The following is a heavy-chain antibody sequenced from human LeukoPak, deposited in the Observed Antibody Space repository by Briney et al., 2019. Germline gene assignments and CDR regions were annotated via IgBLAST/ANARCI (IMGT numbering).Heavy chain of an antibody. D-gene: IGHD3-16*01. CDR1: GYTFTGYY. J-gene: IGHJ5*02. CDR3: ARTFPPSNWFDP. CDR2: INPNSGGT. V-gene: IGHV1-2*02. Sequence: APVKVSCKASGYTFTGYYMRWVRQAPGQGLEWMGWINPNSGGTNYAQKFQGRVTMTRDTSISTAYMELSRLRSDDTAVYYCARTFPPSNWFDPWGQGTLVTVSS.